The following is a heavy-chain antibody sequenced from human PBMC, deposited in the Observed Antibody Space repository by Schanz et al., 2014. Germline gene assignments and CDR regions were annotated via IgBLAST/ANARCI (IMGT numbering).Heavy chain of an antibody. Sequence: VQLVESGGGLVQPGGSLRLSCAASGFIFGDYAIHWVRQAPGKGLEWVAAISNHGLNTYFGDSVKGRFTISRDNSRNTVFLQMNSLRTEDTAVYFCAKSYDTSGYSGFDYWGQGTLVTVSS. D-gene: IGHD3-22*01. V-gene: IGHV3-30*18. CDR3: AKSYDTSGYSGFDY. CDR1: GFIFGDYA. J-gene: IGHJ4*02. CDR2: ISNHGLNT.